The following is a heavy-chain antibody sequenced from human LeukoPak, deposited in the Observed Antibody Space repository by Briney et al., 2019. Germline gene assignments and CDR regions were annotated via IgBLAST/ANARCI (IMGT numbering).Heavy chain of an antibody. Sequence: ASVKVSCKASGYTFTGYYMHWVRQAPGQGLEWMGWINPNSGGTNYAQKFQGRVTMTRDTSISTAYMELSRLRSDDTAVYYCARDWTEDDYVWGSPSYYFDYWGQGTLVTVSS. CDR1: GYTFTGYY. CDR3: ARDWTEDDYVWGSPSYYFDY. CDR2: INPNSGGT. J-gene: IGHJ4*02. D-gene: IGHD3-16*01. V-gene: IGHV1-2*02.